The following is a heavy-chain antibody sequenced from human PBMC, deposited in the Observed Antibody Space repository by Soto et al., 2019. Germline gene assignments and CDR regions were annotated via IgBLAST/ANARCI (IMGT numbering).Heavy chain of an antibody. CDR2: ISYDGSNK. CDR3: ARGSHGY. V-gene: IGHV3-30-3*01. D-gene: IGHD3-10*01. Sequence: GGSLRLSCGASGYSFGTYVIHWVRQAPGKGLEWVAVISYDGSNKYYADSVKGRFTISRDNSKNTLYLQMNSLRAEDTAVYYCARGSHGYWGQGTLVTVSS. J-gene: IGHJ4*02. CDR1: GYSFGTYV.